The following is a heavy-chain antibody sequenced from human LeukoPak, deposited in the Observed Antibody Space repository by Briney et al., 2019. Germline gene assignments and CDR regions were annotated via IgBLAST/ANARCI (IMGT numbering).Heavy chain of an antibody. J-gene: IGHJ5*02. CDR1: GGSISSYY. D-gene: IGHD5-18*01. Sequence: PSETLSLTCTVSGGSISSYYWSWIRQPPGKGLEWIGYIYYSGSTNYNPSLKSRVTISVDTSKNQFSLKLSSVTAADTAVYYCARLWLKGNWFDPWGQGTLVTVSS. CDR3: ARLWLKGNWFDP. CDR2: IYYSGST. V-gene: IGHV4-59*01.